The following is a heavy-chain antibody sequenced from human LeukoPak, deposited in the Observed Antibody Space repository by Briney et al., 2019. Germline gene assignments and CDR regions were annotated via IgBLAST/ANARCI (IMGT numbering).Heavy chain of an antibody. CDR3: AKMGYCSSTSCYGYYYYYYMDV. CDR1: GFTFSSYA. Sequence: GGSLRLSCAASGFTFSSYAMSWVRHAPGKGLEWVSAISGSGGSTYYADSVKGRFTTSRDNSKNTLYLQMNSLRAEDTAVYYCAKMGYCSSTSCYGYYYYYYMDVWGKGTTVTVAS. V-gene: IGHV3-23*01. D-gene: IGHD2-2*01. CDR2: ISGSGGST. J-gene: IGHJ6*03.